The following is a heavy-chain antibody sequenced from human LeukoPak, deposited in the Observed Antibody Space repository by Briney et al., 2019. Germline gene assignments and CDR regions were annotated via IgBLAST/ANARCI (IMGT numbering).Heavy chain of an antibody. CDR2: INDDGSTT. V-gene: IGHV3-74*01. Sequence: GGSLRLSCAASGFTFSRSWMHWVRQAPGKGLVWVSRINDDGSTTSYADSVKGRLTISRDNAKNTLYLQMNSLRAEDTAVYYCARGPAPNSGNYYVGDYWGQGTLVTVSS. CDR1: GFTFSRSW. J-gene: IGHJ4*02. CDR3: ARGPAPNSGNYYVGDY. D-gene: IGHD1-26*01.